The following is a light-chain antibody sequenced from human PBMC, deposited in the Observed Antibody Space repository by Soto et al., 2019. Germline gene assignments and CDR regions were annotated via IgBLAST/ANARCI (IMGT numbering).Light chain of an antibody. CDR2: GAS. CDR1: QTINNN. J-gene: IGKJ1*01. CDR3: QQYNNWPQT. V-gene: IGKV3-15*01. Sequence: VMTQAPATLSVSPGERATLSCRASQTINNNVAWYQLKDGQVPRLLIYGASTRATDVPARFSGSGSGTEFTLTISRLQSQDLVAYNCQQYNNWPQTFGQGTKV.